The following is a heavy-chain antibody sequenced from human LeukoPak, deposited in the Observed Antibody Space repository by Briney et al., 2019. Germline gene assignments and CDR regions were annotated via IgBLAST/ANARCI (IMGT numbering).Heavy chain of an antibody. Sequence: SETLSLTCTVSGGSIRSYWSWIRQPAGKGLEWIGRIYGSGSTDYNPSLKSRVTMSTDTSKNQFSLNLISVTAADTAVYYCARRLRYYGSGSYYWGFDYWGQGTLVTVSS. D-gene: IGHD3-10*01. V-gene: IGHV4-4*07. J-gene: IGHJ4*02. CDR3: ARRLRYYGSGSYYWGFDY. CDR2: IYGSGST. CDR1: GGSIRSY.